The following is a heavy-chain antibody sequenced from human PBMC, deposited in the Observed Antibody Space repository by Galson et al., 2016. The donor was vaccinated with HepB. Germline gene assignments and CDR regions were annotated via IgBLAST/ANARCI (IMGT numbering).Heavy chain of an antibody. CDR2: FDPEDGET. V-gene: IGHV1-24*01. D-gene: IGHD1-20*01. J-gene: IGHJ4*02. Sequence: SVKVSCKVSGYTLTEVSMHWVRQAPGIGLEWMGRFDPEDGETIYAQKFQGRVTMTEDTSTDTAYMELRSLRSEDTAVYYCAAYNWNDGYWGRGTLVTVSS. CDR3: AAYNWNDGY. CDR1: GYTLTEVS.